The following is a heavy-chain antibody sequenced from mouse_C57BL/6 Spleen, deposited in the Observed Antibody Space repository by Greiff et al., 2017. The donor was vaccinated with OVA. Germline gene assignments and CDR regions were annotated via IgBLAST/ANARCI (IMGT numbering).Heavy chain of an antibody. V-gene: IGHV1-69*01. CDR3: ARAYDGYYYAMDY. CDR1: GYTFTSYW. CDR2: IDPSDSYT. J-gene: IGHJ4*01. D-gene: IGHD2-12*01. Sequence: QVQLQQPGAELVMPGASVKLSCKASGYTFTSYWMHWVKQRPGQGLEWIGEIDPSDSYTNYNQKFKGKSTLTVDKSSSTAYMQLSSLTSEDSAVYYGARAYDGYYYAMDYWGQGTSVTVSS.